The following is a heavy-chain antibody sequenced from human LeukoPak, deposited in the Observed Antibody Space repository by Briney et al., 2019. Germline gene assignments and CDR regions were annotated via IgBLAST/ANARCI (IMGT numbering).Heavy chain of an antibody. Sequence: ASVKVSCKASGGTFSSYAISWVRQAPGQGLEWMGGIIPIFGTANYAQKFQGRVTMTRDTSISTAYMELSRLRSDDTAVYYCARVGVAPYYFDYWGQGTLVTVSS. CDR2: IIPIFGTA. D-gene: IGHD3-10*01. J-gene: IGHJ4*02. CDR3: ARVGVAPYYFDY. V-gene: IGHV1-69*05. CDR1: GGTFSSYA.